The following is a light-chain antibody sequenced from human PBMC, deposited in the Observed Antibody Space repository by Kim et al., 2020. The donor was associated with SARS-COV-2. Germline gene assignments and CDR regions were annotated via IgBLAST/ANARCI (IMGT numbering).Light chain of an antibody. CDR2: ANG. Sequence: QSVVTQPPSASGTPGQTVIISCSGSSSNVGDNNVNWYQQFPGTAPKPLIYANGHRPSVVPDRFSASKSGTSASLAISGLQSEDEADYYCVVWDDILDGVEFGGGTQLTVL. CDR3: VVWDDILDGVE. V-gene: IGLV1-44*01. J-gene: IGLJ3*02. CDR1: SSNVGDNN.